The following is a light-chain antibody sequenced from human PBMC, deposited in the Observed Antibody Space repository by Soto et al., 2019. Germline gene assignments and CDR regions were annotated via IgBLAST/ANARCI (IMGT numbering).Light chain of an antibody. CDR1: QSVSSN. CDR2: GAS. Sequence: EIEMTQSPARLSVSPGESATLSCRASQSVSSNLAWYQQKPGQAPRLVIYGASTRATGIPARFSGSGSGTEFTLTISSLQSEDFALYYCQQYNNWPPWTFGQGTKVEIK. V-gene: IGKV3-15*01. CDR3: QQYNNWPPWT. J-gene: IGKJ1*01.